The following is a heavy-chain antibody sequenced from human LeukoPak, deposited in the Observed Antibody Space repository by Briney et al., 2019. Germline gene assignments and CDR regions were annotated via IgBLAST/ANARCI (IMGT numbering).Heavy chain of an antibody. D-gene: IGHD6-13*01. CDR3: ARVGIAAGYNWFDP. V-gene: IGHV4-61*02. J-gene: IGHJ5*02. CDR1: GGSISSGSYY. CDR2: IYTSGTT. Sequence: PSETLSLTCTVSGGSISSGSYYWSWIRQPAGKGLEWIGRIYTSGTTNYSPSLKSRVTISVDTSKNRFSLKLSSVTAADTAVYYCARVGIAAGYNWFDPWGQGTLVTVSS.